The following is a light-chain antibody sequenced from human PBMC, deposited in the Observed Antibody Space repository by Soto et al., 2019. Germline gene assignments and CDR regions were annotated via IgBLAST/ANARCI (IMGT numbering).Light chain of an antibody. CDR2: KAS. Sequence: DIQMTQSPSTLSGSVGYRVTITGRASQSISSWLAWYQQKPGKAPKLLIYKASSLESGVPSRFSGSGSGTEFTLTISSLQPDDFATYYCQQYNSYWTFGQGTKVDIK. CDR3: QQYNSYWT. CDR1: QSISSW. V-gene: IGKV1-5*03. J-gene: IGKJ1*01.